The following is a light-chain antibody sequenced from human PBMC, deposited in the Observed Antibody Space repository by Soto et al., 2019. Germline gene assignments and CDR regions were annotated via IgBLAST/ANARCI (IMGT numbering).Light chain of an antibody. J-gene: IGLJ2*01. Sequence: SYELTQPPSVSVSPGQTASITCSGDKLGSRYACWYQQQPGQSPVLVIYQDTKRPSGIPERFSGSNSGNTATLTISEAHTMDEADYYCQAWDSGTTVVFGGGTQLTVL. V-gene: IGLV3-1*01. CDR3: QAWDSGTTVV. CDR1: KLGSRY. CDR2: QDT.